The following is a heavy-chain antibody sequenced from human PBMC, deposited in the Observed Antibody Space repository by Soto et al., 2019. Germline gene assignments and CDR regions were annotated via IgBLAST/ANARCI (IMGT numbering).Heavy chain of an antibody. J-gene: IGHJ4*02. CDR3: ARGIKYYGSGSYYNPTTDFDY. Sequence: ASVKFSCKASGYTFTSYGISWVRQAPGQGLEWMGWISAYNGNTNYAQKLQGRVTMTTDTSTSTAYMELRSLRSDDTAVYYCARGIKYYGSGSYYNPTTDFDYWGQGTQVTVSS. CDR2: ISAYNGNT. CDR1: GYTFTSYG. V-gene: IGHV1-18*04. D-gene: IGHD3-10*01.